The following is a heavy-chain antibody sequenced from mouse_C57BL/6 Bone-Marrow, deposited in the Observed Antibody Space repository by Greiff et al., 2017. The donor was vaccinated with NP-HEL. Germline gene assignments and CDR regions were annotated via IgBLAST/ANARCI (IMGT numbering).Heavy chain of an antibody. V-gene: IGHV1-52*01. D-gene: IGHD2-4*01. CDR1: GYTFTSYW. CDR3: ARMDDSDWRSWFAY. J-gene: IGHJ3*01. Sequence: QVQLQQSGAELVRPGSSVKLSCKASGYTFTSYWMHWVKQRPIQGLEWIGNIDPSDSETHYNQKFKDKATLTVDKSSSTAYMQLSSLTSEDSAVYYCARMDDSDWRSWFAYWGQGTLVTVSA. CDR2: IDPSDSET.